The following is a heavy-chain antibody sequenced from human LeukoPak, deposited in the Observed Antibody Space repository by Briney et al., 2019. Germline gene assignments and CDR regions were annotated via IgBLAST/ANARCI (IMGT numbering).Heavy chain of an antibody. J-gene: IGHJ4*02. D-gene: IGHD3-22*01. V-gene: IGHV4-39*07. CDR2: MSYSGHT. CDR1: GDSIGRINYY. Sequence: SETLSLTCTISGDSIGRINYYWGWIRQPPGKGLEWIVSMSYSGHTYYNPSLKSRVTISVDTSKNQFSLKLSSVTAADTAVYYCARSYYYDSSGYYLDYWGQGTLVTVSS. CDR3: ARSYYYDSSGYYLDY.